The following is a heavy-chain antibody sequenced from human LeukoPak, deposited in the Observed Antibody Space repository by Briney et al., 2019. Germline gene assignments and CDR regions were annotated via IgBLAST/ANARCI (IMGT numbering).Heavy chain of an antibody. V-gene: IGHV3-30*02. CDR2: IRYDESKT. CDR1: GFTFSSYG. Sequence: PGGSLRLSCAASGFTFSSYGMRWVRQAPAKGLEWVAFIRYDESKTFYGDSVKGRFTVSRDNSKNTLYLQMNSLRAEDTAVYYCAKSHLPNSYSGTYYCDYWGQGTQATVSS. J-gene: IGHJ4*02. CDR3: AKSHLPNSYSGTYYCDY. D-gene: IGHD1-26*01.